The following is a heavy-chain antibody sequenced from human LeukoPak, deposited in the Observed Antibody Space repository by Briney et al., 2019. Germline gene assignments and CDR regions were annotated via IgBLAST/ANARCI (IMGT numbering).Heavy chain of an antibody. CDR2: IKQDGSEK. J-gene: IGHJ4*02. CDR1: GFTFSSYW. CDR3: AKEDGRGYSGYETIDY. D-gene: IGHD5-12*01. V-gene: IGHV3-7*03. Sequence: GGSLRLSCAASGFTFSSYWMSWVRQAPGKGLEWVANIKQDGSEKYYVDSVKGRFTISRDNAKNSLYLQMNSLRAEDTAVYYCAKEDGRGYSGYETIDYWGQGTLVTVSS.